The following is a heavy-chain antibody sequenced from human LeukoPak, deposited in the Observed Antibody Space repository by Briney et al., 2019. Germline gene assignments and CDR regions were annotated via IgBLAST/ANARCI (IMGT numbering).Heavy chain of an antibody. D-gene: IGHD3-22*01. CDR2: ISYDGGNK. J-gene: IGHJ4*02. CDR3: ARLIGIVVVTTSYFDY. V-gene: IGHV3-30*03. CDR1: GFTFSSYG. Sequence: GGSLRLSCAASGFTFSSYGIHWVRQAPGKGLEWVAVISYDGGNKYYADSVKGRFTISRDNSKNTLYLQMNSLRAEDTAVYYCARLIGIVVVTTSYFDYWGQGTLVTVSS.